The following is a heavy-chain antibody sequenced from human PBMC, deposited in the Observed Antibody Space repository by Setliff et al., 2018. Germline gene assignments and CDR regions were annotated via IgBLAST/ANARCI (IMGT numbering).Heavy chain of an antibody. CDR3: ARMTGFQYIDV. CDR1: GDSISSRPFY. J-gene: IGHJ6*03. Sequence: TLSLTCTVSGDSISSRPFYWGWFRQPAGKELEWIGQIYTSWSTIYNPSLKSRVTILLDTSKNQFSLTLTSVTAADTAVYYCARMTGFQYIDVWGKGTTVTVS. D-gene: IGHD3-3*01. V-gene: IGHV4-61*09. CDR2: IYTSWST.